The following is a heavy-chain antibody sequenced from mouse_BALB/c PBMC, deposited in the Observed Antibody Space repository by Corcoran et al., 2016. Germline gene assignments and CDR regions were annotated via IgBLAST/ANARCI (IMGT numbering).Heavy chain of an antibody. J-gene: IGHJ1*01. D-gene: IGHD4-1*01. CDR2: IDPANGNT. V-gene: IGHV14-3*02. Sequence: EVQLQQSGAELVKPGASVKLSCTASGFNLKDTYMHGVKQRPEQGLEWIGRIDPANGNTKYDPKFQGKATITADTSSNTAYLQLSSLTSEDTAVYYCANWDWYFDVWGAGTTVTVSS. CDR1: GFNLKDTY. CDR3: ANWDWYFDV.